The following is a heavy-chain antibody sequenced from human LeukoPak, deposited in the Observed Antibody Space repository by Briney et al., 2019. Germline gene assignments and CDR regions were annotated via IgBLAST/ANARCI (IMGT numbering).Heavy chain of an antibody. CDR1: GFILNNAW. J-gene: IGHJ4*02. V-gene: IGHV3-23*01. CDR2: ISGSGGNT. D-gene: IGHD6-19*01. CDR3: AKDRESSGWYYFDY. Sequence: PGGSLRLSCAASGFILNNAWMSWVRHAPGKGLEWVSAISGSGGNTYYADSVKGRFTISRDNSKNTLYLQMNSLRAEDTAVYYCAKDRESSGWYYFDYWGQGTLVTVSS.